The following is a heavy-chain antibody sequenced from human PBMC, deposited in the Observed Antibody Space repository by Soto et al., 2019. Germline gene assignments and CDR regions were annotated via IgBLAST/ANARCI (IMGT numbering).Heavy chain of an antibody. D-gene: IGHD6-13*01. J-gene: IGHJ5*02. Sequence: QVQLVQSGAEVKKPGASVKVSCKASGYTFTSYDINWVRQATGQGLEWMGWMNPNSGNTGYAQKFQGRVTMTRNTSISKAYMELRSLRSEDTAVYYCARGRTRSAAGKNHAFYPWGQGTLVTVSS. CDR1: GYTFTSYD. CDR3: ARGRTRSAAGKNHAFYP. CDR2: MNPNSGNT. V-gene: IGHV1-8*01.